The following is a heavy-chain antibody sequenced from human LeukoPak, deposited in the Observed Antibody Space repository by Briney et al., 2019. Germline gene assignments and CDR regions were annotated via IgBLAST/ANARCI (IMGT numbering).Heavy chain of an antibody. V-gene: IGHV4-39*07. J-gene: IGHJ4*02. CDR1: GGSISSSSYY. CDR2: IYYSGST. Sequence: PSETLSLTCTVSGGSISSSSYYWGWIRQPPGKGLEWIGSIYYSGSTYYNPSLKSRVTISVDTSKNQFSLKLSSVTAADTAVYYCARTPWPGYYDSSGLGLDYWGQGTLVTVSS. D-gene: IGHD3-22*01. CDR3: ARTPWPGYYDSSGLGLDY.